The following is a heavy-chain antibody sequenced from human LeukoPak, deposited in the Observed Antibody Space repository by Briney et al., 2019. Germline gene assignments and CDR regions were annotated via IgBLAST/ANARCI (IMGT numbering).Heavy chain of an antibody. V-gene: IGHV3-30-3*01. CDR1: GFTFSSYA. J-gene: IGHJ4*02. Sequence: GRSLRLSCAASGFTFSSYAVHWVRQAPGRGLEWVALISYDGGNKYYADSVKGRFTISRDNSKSTLYLQMNSLRAEDTAVYYCARDGWLGGSYSVDYWGQGTLVTVSS. D-gene: IGHD1-26*01. CDR3: ARDGWLGGSYSVDY. CDR2: ISYDGGNK.